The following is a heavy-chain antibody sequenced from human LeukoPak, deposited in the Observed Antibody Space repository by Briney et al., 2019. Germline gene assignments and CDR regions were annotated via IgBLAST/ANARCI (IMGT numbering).Heavy chain of an antibody. CDR3: ANYHDYSNFQGAYYLDY. CDR1: GGSISGYY. J-gene: IGHJ4*02. CDR2: IYYSGST. Sequence: PSETLSLTCTVSGGSISGYYWSWIRQPPGKGLEWIGYIYYSGSTNYNPSLKSRVTISVDTSKNQFSLKLSSVTAADTAVYYCANYHDYSNFQGAYYLDYWGQGTLVTVSS. D-gene: IGHD4-11*01. V-gene: IGHV4-59*08.